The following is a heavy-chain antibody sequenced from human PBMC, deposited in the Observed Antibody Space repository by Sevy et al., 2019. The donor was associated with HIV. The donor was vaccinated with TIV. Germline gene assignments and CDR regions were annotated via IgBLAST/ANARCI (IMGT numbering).Heavy chain of an antibody. V-gene: IGHV4-34*01. D-gene: IGHD3-3*01. CDR2: INHSGST. CDR3: AREGSQRITIFGVVITNWFDP. J-gene: IGHJ5*02. Sequence: SETLSLTCAVYGGSFSGYYWSWIRQPPGKGLEWIGEINHSGSTNYNPTLKSRVTISVDTSKNQSSMKLSSVTAADTAVYYCAREGSQRITIFGVVITNWFDPWGQGTLVTVSS. CDR1: GGSFSGYY.